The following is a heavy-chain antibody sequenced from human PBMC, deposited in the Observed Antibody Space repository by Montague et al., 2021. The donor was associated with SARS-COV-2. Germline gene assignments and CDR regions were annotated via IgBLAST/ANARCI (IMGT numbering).Heavy chain of an antibody. D-gene: IGHD3-9*01. J-gene: IGHJ3*02. CDR1: RGSFSNYY. CDR3: ARGRPVQGSFRHFDSISSGALDI. V-gene: IGHV4-34*01. Sequence: SETLSLTCAVSRGSFSNYYWNWIRQPPAKGLEWIGEITHSGAPNYTPSXXSRVTISIDTSKKQISLKLNSVTVADTAVFFCARGRPVQGSFRHFDSISSGALDIWAQGSPVIVSS. CDR2: ITHSGAP.